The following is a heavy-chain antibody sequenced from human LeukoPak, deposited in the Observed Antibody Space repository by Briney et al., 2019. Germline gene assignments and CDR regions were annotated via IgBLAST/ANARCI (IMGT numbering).Heavy chain of an antibody. CDR1: GGTFSSYA. D-gene: IGHD3-22*01. Sequence: ASVKVSCKASGGTFSSYAISWVRQAPGQGLEWMGGIIPIFGTANYAQKFQGRVTITADESTSTAYMELSSLRSEDTAVYYCARGSLYYDSSGRDAFDIWGQGTMVTVSS. CDR3: ARGSLYYDSSGRDAFDI. J-gene: IGHJ3*02. V-gene: IGHV1-69*13. CDR2: IIPIFGTA.